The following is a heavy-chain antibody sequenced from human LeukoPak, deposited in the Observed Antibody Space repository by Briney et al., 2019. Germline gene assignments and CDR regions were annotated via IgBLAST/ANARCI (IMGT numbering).Heavy chain of an antibody. Sequence: SVKVSCKASGYTFTSYYMHWVRQAPGQGLEWMGGIIPIFGTANYAQKFQGRVTITADESTSTAYMELSSLRSEDTAVYYCARSLSAFDYWGQGTLVTVSS. J-gene: IGHJ4*02. CDR2: IIPIFGTA. D-gene: IGHD3-16*02. CDR1: GYTFTSYY. CDR3: ARSLSAFDY. V-gene: IGHV1-69*13.